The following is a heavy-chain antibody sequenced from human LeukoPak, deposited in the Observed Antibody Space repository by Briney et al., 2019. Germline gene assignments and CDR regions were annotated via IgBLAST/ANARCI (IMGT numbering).Heavy chain of an antibody. D-gene: IGHD6-19*01. CDR1: GGSFSGYY. CDR2: INHSGST. CDR3: AKQRSGGSGWCMDY. Sequence: PSETLSLTCAVYGGSFSGYYWSWIRQPPGKGLEWIGEINHSGSTNYNPSLKSRVTISVDTSKNQFSLKLSSVTAADTAVYYCAKQRSGGSGWCMDYWGQGTLVTVSS. V-gene: IGHV4-34*01. J-gene: IGHJ4*02.